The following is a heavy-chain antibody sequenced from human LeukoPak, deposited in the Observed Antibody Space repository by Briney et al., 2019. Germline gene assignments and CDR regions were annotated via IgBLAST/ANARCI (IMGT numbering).Heavy chain of an antibody. CDR3: ASSIAVARPYYFDY. CDR2: IYYSGST. Sequence: SETLSLTCTVSGGSISSYYWSWIRQPPGKGLEWIGYIYYSGSTNYNPSLKSRVTISVDTSMNQFSLKLSSVTAADTAVYYCASSIAVARPYYFDYWGQGTLVTVSS. CDR1: GGSISSYY. J-gene: IGHJ4*02. V-gene: IGHV4-59*01. D-gene: IGHD6-19*01.